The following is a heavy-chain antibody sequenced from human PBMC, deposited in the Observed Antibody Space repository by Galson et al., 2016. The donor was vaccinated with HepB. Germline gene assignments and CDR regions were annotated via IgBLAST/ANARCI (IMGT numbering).Heavy chain of an antibody. J-gene: IGHJ4*02. CDR2: IYYRGGT. CDR1: GASISNYS. D-gene: IGHD6-19*01. Sequence: SETLSLTCSVSGASISNYSWTWIRQPPGKGLEWIGYIYYRGGTNYNPSLKSRVTMSLDMSKNQFSLKLSSVTAADTAVYYCARGYNSGWYYFDYWGQGTLVTVSS. CDR3: ARGYNSGWYYFDY. V-gene: IGHV4-59*01.